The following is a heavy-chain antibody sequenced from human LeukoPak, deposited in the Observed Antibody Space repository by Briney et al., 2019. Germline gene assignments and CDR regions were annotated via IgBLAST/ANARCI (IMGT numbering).Heavy chain of an antibody. V-gene: IGHV1-69*13. Sequence: GASVKVSCKASGGTFISYAISRVRQAPGQGLEWMGGIIPIFGTANYAQKFQGRVTITADESTSTAYMELSSLRSEDTAVYYCARWMVISFFYYYGMDVWGQGTTVTASS. CDR3: ARWMVISFFYYYGMDV. D-gene: IGHD3-22*01. CDR1: GGTFISYA. J-gene: IGHJ6*02. CDR2: IIPIFGTA.